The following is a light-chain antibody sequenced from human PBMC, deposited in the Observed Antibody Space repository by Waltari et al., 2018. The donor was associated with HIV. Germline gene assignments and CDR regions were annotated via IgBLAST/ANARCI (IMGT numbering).Light chain of an antibody. CDR2: LNSDGSH. CDR3: QTWGMGIVV. V-gene: IGLV4-69*01. J-gene: IGLJ3*02. Sequence: LILTHSPSTSASPGAPVKLPFPLSGQPSHFALAWLHHQPEKGPRYLMKLNSDGSHTKGDGIPDRFSGSSSGAERYLSISSLHSDDEADYYCQTWGMGIVVFGGGTKLTVL. CDR1: GQPSHFA.